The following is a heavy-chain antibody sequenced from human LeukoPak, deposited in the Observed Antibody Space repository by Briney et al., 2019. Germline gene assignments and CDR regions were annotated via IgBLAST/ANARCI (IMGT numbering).Heavy chain of an antibody. Sequence: PGPSLTLSCAPSALTFISYSTNCVRQPRRNGLEWVSSISSSRSYISYAPSVKGRFTISRDNAKTSLYLQLHSLRAKPTAVYYCARDRAAVTTGGAFDIWGQGTMVRVSS. CDR1: ALTFISYS. CDR2: ISSSRSYI. J-gene: IGHJ3*02. D-gene: IGHD4-17*01. V-gene: IGHV3-21*01. CDR3: ARDRAAVTTGGAFDI.